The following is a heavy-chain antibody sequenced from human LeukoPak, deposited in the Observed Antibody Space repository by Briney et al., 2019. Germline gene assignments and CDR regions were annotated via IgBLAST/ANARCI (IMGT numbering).Heavy chain of an antibody. D-gene: IGHD6-19*01. V-gene: IGHV3-66*01. J-gene: IGHJ4*02. CDR3: ARERNLEIAVAGTIFNY. Sequence: GGSQRLLCGACGYPLSSYYMRWVRRAPGRGLEGVSVIYSGGSTYYADSVKGRFTISRDNSKNTLYLQMKSLRAEDTAVYYCARERNLEIAVAGTIFNYWGQGTLVTVSS. CDR1: GYPLSSYY. CDR2: IYSGGST.